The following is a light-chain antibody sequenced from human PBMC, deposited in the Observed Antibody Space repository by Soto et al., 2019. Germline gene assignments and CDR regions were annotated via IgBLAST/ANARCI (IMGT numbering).Light chain of an antibody. CDR3: QPYDSSLRGVV. CDR1: SSNIGACYD. CDR2: GNN. Sequence: QSVLTQPPSVSGAPGQRVTISCTGSSSNIGACYDVHWYQQLPGTAPKLLIYGNNNRPSGVPDRFSGSKCGTSASLAITGLQDEDEDDYYGQPYDSSLRGVVFGGGNKLTVL. J-gene: IGLJ3*02. V-gene: IGLV1-40*01.